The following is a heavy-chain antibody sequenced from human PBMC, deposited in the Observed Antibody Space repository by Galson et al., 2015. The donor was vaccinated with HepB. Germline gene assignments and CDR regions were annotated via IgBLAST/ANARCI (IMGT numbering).Heavy chain of an antibody. CDR1: GGSFNGYY. Sequence: SETLSLTCAVYGGSFNGYYWSWIRQPPGKGLEWIGEINHSGSTNYNPSLKSRVTISVDTSKNQFSLKLSSVTAADTAVYYCARVGTEYCSSTSCYMSRAAAGILGYWGQGTLVTVSS. CDR2: INHSGST. J-gene: IGHJ4*02. D-gene: IGHD2-2*02. V-gene: IGHV4-34*01. CDR3: ARVGTEYCSSTSCYMSRAAAGILGY.